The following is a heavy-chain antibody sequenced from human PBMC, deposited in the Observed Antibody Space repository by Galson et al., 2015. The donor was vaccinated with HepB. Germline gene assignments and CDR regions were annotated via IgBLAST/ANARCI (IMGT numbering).Heavy chain of an antibody. D-gene: IGHD2-2*01. CDR1: GFTFSSYS. J-gene: IGHJ4*02. CDR2: ISSSSSYI. CDR3: AKARSPVSIYCSSTSCYVLQQLLGPPLDY. V-gene: IGHV3-21*01. Sequence: SLRLSCAASGFTFSSYSMNWVRQAPGKGLEWVSSISSSSSYIYYADSAKGRFTISRDNAKNSLYLQMNSLRAEDTAVYYCAKARSPVSIYCSSTSCYVLQQLLGPPLDYWGQGTLVTVSS.